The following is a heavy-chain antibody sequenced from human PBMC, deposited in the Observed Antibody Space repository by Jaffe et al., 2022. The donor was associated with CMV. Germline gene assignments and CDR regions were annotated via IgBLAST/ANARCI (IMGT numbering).Heavy chain of an antibody. D-gene: IGHD2-2*01. CDR1: GYNFSSYW. CDR3: ARHRDTSSVGAFEV. CDR2: IHPGDSDA. V-gene: IGHV5-51*01. J-gene: IGHJ3*01. Sequence: EVQLVQSGAEVKKPGESLKISCKGSGYNFSSYWIGWVRQMPGKGLEWMGIIHPGDSDARYSPSFQGQVTFSADKSISTVYLQWSTLKPSDTAIYYCARHRDTSSVGAFEVWGQGTMVTVSS.